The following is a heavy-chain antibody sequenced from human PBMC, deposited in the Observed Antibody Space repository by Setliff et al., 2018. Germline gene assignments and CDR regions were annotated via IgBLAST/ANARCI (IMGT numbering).Heavy chain of an antibody. CDR2: INPGNGNT. CDR3: ARGRPTANPYYYYYMDV. CDR1: GYTFTDYA. D-gene: IGHD4-4*01. Sequence: ASVKVSCKASGYTFTDYAMHWVRQAPGQRLEWMGWINPGNGNTKYSQDFQGRVTITRDTSASTAYMDLSSLRSDDMAVYYCARGRPTANPYYYYYMDVWGKGTTVTVSS. V-gene: IGHV1-3*03. J-gene: IGHJ6*03.